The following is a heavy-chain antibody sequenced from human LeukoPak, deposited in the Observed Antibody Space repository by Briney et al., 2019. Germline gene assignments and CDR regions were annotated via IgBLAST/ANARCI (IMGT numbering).Heavy chain of an antibody. CDR1: GFNFSDYG. V-gene: IGHV3-33*08. Sequence: PGGSLRLACTASGFNFSDYGMHWVRQAPGKGLEWVAIIWYDGYNKYYADSVRGRFTISRDNSKNTVYVQMNNLRAEDTAVYYCARDRDRAEFYFDYWGQGTLVTVSS. D-gene: IGHD1-14*01. J-gene: IGHJ4*02. CDR3: ARDRDRAEFYFDY. CDR2: IWYDGYNK.